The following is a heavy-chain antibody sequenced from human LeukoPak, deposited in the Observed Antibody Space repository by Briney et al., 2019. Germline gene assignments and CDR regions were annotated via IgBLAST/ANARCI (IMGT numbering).Heavy chain of an antibody. CDR2: INPSGGST. D-gene: IGHD3-10*01. CDR1: GYTFTSYY. J-gene: IGHJ5*02. Sequence: GASVKVSCKASGYTFTSYYMHWVRQAPGQGLEWMGIINPSGGSTNYAQKFQGRVTLTRDTSTSTVYTELSSLRSEDTAVYYCARGAPSFYSSFDPWGQGTLVTVSS. V-gene: IGHV1-46*01. CDR3: ARGAPSFYSSFDP.